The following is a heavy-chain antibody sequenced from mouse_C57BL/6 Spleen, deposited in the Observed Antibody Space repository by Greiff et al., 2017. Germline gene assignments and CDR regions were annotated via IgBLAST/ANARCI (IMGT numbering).Heavy chain of an antibody. CDR3: AREIYYGYCVSYWYFDV. Sequence: EVKLMESGPELVKPGASVKISCKASGYSFTGYYMNWVKQSPEKSLEWIGEINPSTGGTTYTQKFKAKDTLTVDQSSSTVYMQLKGLTSEDYAVYYCAREIYYGYCVSYWYFDVWGTGTTVTVSS. CDR2: INPSTGGT. V-gene: IGHV1-42*01. D-gene: IGHD2-2*01. CDR1: GYSFTGYY. J-gene: IGHJ1*03.